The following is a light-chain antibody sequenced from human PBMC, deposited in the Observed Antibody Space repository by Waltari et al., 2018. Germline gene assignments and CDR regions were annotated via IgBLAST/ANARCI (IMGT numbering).Light chain of an antibody. V-gene: IGLV4-69*01. CDR3: QTGGHGTWV. CDR1: SGHITNV. Sequence: QLELTQSPSASASLRASVKPTCTLRSGHITNVFAWHQQQPHKGPRYLMKVNSDGSHSREDEIRDRFSGSSSGAGRYLTIPSLQSDDEADYYCQTGGHGTWVFGVGTKLTV. CDR2: VNSDGSH. J-gene: IGLJ3*02.